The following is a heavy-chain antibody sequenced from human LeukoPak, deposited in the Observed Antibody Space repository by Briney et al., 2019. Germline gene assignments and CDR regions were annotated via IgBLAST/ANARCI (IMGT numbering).Heavy chain of an antibody. Sequence: SETLSLTCAVSGYSISSGYYWGWIRQPPGKGVGWIGSIYHSGSTYYNPSLKSRVTISVDTSKNQFSLKLSSVTAADTAVYYCARGGAATGNFDYWGQGTLVTVSS. CDR2: IYHSGST. D-gene: IGHD2-15*01. CDR1: GYSISSGYY. J-gene: IGHJ4*02. CDR3: ARGGAATGNFDY. V-gene: IGHV4-38-2*01.